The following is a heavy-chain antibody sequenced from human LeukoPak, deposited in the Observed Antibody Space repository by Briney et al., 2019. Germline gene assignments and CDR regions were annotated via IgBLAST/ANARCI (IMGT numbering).Heavy chain of an antibody. CDR2: ISYDGSNK. V-gene: IGHV3-30-3*01. J-gene: IGHJ4*02. CDR1: GFTFSSYA. D-gene: IGHD2-2*03. Sequence: GGSLRLSCAASGFTFSSYAMHWVRQAPGKGLEWVAVISYDGSNKYYADSVKGRFTISRDNSKNTLYLQTNSLRAEDTAVYYCARDGYCSSTSCYYFDYWGQGTLVTVSS. CDR3: ARDGYCSSTSCYYFDY.